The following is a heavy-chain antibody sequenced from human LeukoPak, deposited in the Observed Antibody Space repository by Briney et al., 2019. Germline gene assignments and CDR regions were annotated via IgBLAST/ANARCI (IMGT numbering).Heavy chain of an antibody. D-gene: IGHD6-6*01. CDR3: AREGSIAARPGWFDP. J-gene: IGHJ5*02. CDR2: IYYSGST. CDR1: GGSISSSSYY. V-gene: IGHV4-39*07. Sequence: PSETLSLTCTVSGGSISSSSYYWGWIRQPPGKGLEWFGSIYYSGSTYYNPSLKSRVTISVDTSKNQFSLKLSAVTAADTAVYYCAREGSIAARPGWFDPWGQGTLVTVSS.